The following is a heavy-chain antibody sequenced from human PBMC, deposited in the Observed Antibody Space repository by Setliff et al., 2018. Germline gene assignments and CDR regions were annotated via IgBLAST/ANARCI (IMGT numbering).Heavy chain of an antibody. J-gene: IGHJ6*03. CDR1: GGSISSYS. CDR2: LYYSGNT. Sequence: LSLTCNVSGGSISSYSWSWIRQAPGKGLEWIGYLYYSGNTNYNPSLKSRVTISGDTSQNQLSLKLSSVTAADTAVYYCAKVPITKVYFYMDVWGKGTTVTVSS. D-gene: IGHD3-10*01. CDR3: AKVPITKVYFYMDV. V-gene: IGHV4-59*08.